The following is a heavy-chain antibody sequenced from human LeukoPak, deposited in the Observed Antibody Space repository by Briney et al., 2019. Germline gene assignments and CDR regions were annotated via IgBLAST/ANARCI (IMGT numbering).Heavy chain of an antibody. CDR1: GYTFLNYD. CDR3: ARVADYGSGSHLFDY. J-gene: IGHJ4*02. Sequence: GASVKVSCKASGYTFLNYDFTWVRQAPGQGLEWMGWISAHNYNTKYAQRFQGGVTMTADTSTTTAYMELRSLRSDDTAVYYCARVADYGSGSHLFDYWGQGTLVAVSS. D-gene: IGHD3-10*01. V-gene: IGHV1-18*01. CDR2: ISAHNYNT.